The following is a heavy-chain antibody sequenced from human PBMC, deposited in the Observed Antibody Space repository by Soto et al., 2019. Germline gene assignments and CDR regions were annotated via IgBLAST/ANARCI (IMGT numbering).Heavy chain of an antibody. CDR1: GYTFTSYG. CDR2: ISAYNGNT. Sequence: QVQLVQSGAEVKKPGASVKVSCKASGYTFTSYGISWVRQAPGQGLEWMGWISAYNGNTNYAQKLQGRVTMTTDTSTSTAYMELRSGRSDDTAVYYCAREAPRGYSGYDYGRTFDYWGQGTLVTVSS. CDR3: AREAPRGYSGYDYGRTFDY. D-gene: IGHD5-12*01. V-gene: IGHV1-18*04. J-gene: IGHJ4*02.